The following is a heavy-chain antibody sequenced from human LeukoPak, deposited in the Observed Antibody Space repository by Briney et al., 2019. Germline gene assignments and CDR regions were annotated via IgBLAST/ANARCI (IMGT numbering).Heavy chain of an antibody. CDR1: GGSVSSSSYY. J-gene: IGHJ4*02. CDR3: ARAGHPSDFYSYGLFDY. D-gene: IGHD5-18*01. Sequence: SETLSLTCTVSGGSVSSSSYYWGWIRQPPGKGLEWIGSIYYSGSTYYNPSLKSRVTISVDTSKNQFSLKLSSVTAADTAVYYCARAGHPSDFYSYGLFDYWGQGTLVTVSS. CDR2: IYYSGST. V-gene: IGHV4-39*01.